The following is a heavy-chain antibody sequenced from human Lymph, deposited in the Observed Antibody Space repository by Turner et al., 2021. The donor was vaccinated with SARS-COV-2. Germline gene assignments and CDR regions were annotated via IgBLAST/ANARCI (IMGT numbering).Heavy chain of an antibody. CDR1: GIIVSRNY. D-gene: IGHD6-13*01. Sequence: EVQLVETGGGLIQPGGSLRLSCAASGIIVSRNYMNWVRQAPGKGLEWVAVIYSRGTTYYADSVKGRFTISRDNSKNTLYLQMNSLRVEDTAVYYCARDLGTYGMDVWGQGTTVTVSS. J-gene: IGHJ6*02. CDR2: IYSRGTT. CDR3: ARDLGTYGMDV. V-gene: IGHV3-53*02.